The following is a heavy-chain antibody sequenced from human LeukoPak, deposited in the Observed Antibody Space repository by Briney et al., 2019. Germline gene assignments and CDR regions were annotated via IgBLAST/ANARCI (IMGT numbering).Heavy chain of an antibody. Sequence: ASVKVSCKASGYTFTSYDINWVRQATGQGLEWTGWMNPNSGNTGYAQKFQGRVTMTRNTSISTAYMELSSLRSEDTAVYYCARGPTSWNYIYYFYMDVWGKGTTVTVSS. CDR2: MNPNSGNT. D-gene: IGHD1-7*01. CDR1: GYTFTSYD. J-gene: IGHJ6*03. V-gene: IGHV1-8*01. CDR3: ARGPTSWNYIYYFYMDV.